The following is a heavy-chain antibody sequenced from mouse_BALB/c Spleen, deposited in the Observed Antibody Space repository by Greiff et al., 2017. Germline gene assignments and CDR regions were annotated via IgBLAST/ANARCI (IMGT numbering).Heavy chain of an antibody. J-gene: IGHJ2*01. V-gene: IGHV1S81*02. D-gene: IGHD1-2*01. CDR2: INPSNGRT. Sequence: VQLQQSGAELVKPGASVKLSCKASGYTFTSYWMHWVKQRPGQGLEWIGEINPSNGRTNYNEKFKSKATLTVDKSSSTAYMQLSSLTSEDSAVYYCARTAATFDYWGQGTTLTVSS. CDR3: ARTAATFDY. CDR1: GYTFTSYW.